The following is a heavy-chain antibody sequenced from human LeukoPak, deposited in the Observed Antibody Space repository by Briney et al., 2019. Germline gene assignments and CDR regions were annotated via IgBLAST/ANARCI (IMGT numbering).Heavy chain of an antibody. D-gene: IGHD5-12*01. V-gene: IGHV4-39*01. CDR1: GDSTSSSTYY. J-gene: IGHJ3*02. CDR3: ATHRRSGSGGSENAFEI. CDR2: IYDSGTT. Sequence: SETLSLTCTVSGDSTSSSTYYWDWIRQAPGKGLEWIGNIYDSGTTHYNPSLKSRVTISGDTSKNQFSLKLPSVTAADTAIYYCATHRRSGSGGSENAFEIWGQGTMVTVSS.